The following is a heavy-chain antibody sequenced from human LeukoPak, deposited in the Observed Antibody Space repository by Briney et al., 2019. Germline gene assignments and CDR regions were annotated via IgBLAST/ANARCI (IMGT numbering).Heavy chain of an antibody. D-gene: IGHD2-8*02. CDR1: GGSISSSSYY. Sequence: SETLSLTCTVSGGSISSSSYYWGWIRQPAGKGLEWIGRIYIHGTSSYNPSLNSRVTISADTSKNQFSLKLYSVTSADTAVYYCARGYWFYFDYWGQGTLVTVSS. CDR3: ARGYWFYFDY. J-gene: IGHJ4*02. V-gene: IGHV4-61*02. CDR2: IYIHGTS.